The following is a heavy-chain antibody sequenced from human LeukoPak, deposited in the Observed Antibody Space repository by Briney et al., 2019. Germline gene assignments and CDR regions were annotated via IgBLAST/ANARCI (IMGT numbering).Heavy chain of an antibody. CDR2: MNHNSGNT. D-gene: IGHD3-22*01. V-gene: IGHV1-8*03. CDR3: ARRNPYYYDSSGYLDAFDI. Sequence: ASVKVSCKASGYTFTSYDINWVRQATGQGLEWMGWMNHNSGNTGYAQKFQGRVTITRNTSISTAYMELSSLRSEDTAVYYCARRNPYYYDSSGYLDAFDIWGQGKMVTVSS. J-gene: IGHJ3*02. CDR1: GYTFTSYD.